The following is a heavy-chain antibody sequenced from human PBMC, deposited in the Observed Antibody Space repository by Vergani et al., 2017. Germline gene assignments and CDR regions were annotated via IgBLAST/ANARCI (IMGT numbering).Heavy chain of an antibody. J-gene: IGHJ5*02. V-gene: IGHV4-59*13. D-gene: IGHD6-13*01. CDR3: ARERIAAAVNWFDP. CDR1: GGSFNTYY. CDR2: IYYSGST. Sequence: QVQLEESGPGLVKPSETLSLTCTVSGGSFNTYYWSWIRQSPGKGLEWIGYIYYSGSTNYNPSLKSRVTISVDTSKNQFSLKLSSVTAADTAVYYCARERIAAAVNWFDPWGQGTLVTVSS.